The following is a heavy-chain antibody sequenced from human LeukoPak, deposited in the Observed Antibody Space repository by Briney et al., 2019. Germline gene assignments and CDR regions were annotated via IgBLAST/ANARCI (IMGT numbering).Heavy chain of an antibody. CDR1: GFTFDDYA. D-gene: IGHD5-18*01. CDR2: ISWNSGSI. Sequence: GGSLRLSCAASGFTFDDYAMHWVRQAPGKGLEWVSGISWNSGSIAYADSVKGRFTISRDNAKNSLYLQMNSLRAEDTALYYCAKVFGYSYGYNDYWGQGTLVTVSS. J-gene: IGHJ4*02. CDR3: AKVFGYSYGYNDY. V-gene: IGHV3-9*01.